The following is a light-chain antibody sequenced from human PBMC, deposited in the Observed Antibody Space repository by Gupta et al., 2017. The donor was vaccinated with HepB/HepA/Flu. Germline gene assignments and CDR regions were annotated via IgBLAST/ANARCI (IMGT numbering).Light chain of an antibody. CDR1: SSDFGDFNH. J-gene: IGLJ2*01. CDR3: SSFTYATTLVV. CDR2: EVS. V-gene: IGLV2-14*01. Sequence: SALTQNASVSGFPGQSITISCTGTSSDFGDFNHVSWYQQHPGKAPKLLISEVSNRPSMLSNRFFGSKSGKTASLTIAGLQTEDEADYYCSSFTYATTLVVFGGGTKVTVL.